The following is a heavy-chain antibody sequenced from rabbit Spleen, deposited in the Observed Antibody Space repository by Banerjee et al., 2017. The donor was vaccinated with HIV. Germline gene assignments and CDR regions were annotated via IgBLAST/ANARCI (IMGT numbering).Heavy chain of an antibody. J-gene: IGHJ4*01. CDR3: AREDVSGYIYADL. CDR2: IYAGSSDST. Sequence: QSLEESGGDLVKPGASLTLTCTASGFSFSSSYYMCWVRQAPGKGLEWIACIYAGSSDSTYYASWAKGRFTISKTSSTTVTLQMTSLTAADTATYFCAREDVSGYIYADLWGPGTLVTV. D-gene: IGHD6-1*01. V-gene: IGHV1S40*01. CDR1: GFSFSSSYY.